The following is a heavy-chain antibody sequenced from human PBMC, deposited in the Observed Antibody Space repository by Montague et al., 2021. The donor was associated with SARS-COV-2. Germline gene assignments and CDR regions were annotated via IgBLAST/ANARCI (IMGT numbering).Heavy chain of an antibody. V-gene: IGHV4-59*01. J-gene: IGHJ6*02. Sequence: SETLSLTCTVSGDSISTSYWAWIRQPPGKGLEWIGYAYYSGRSSYNSSLKSRVTISVDTSKNQVSLNLRSVTAADTAVYFCVRADRRNPVTLLLYAYKGMDLWGQGTTVTVSS. CDR3: VRADRRNPVTLLLYAYKGMDL. D-gene: IGHD1-14*01. CDR2: AYYSGRS. CDR1: GDSISTSY.